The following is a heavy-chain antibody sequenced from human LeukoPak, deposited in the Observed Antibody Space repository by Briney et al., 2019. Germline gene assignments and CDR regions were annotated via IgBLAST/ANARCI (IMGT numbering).Heavy chain of an antibody. CDR3: ARTSSSWNDYYYYYMDV. V-gene: IGHV1-2*02. CDR1: GYTFTGYY. Sequence: GASVKVSCTASGYTFTGYYMHWVRQAPGQGLEWMGWINPNSGGTNYAQKFQGRVTMTRDTSISTAYMELSRLRSDDTAVYYCARTSSSWNDYYYYYMDVWGKGTTVTISS. D-gene: IGHD1-1*01. CDR2: INPNSGGT. J-gene: IGHJ6*03.